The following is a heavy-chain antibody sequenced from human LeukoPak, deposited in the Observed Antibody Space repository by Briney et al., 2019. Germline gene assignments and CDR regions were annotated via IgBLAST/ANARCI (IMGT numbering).Heavy chain of an antibody. CDR1: GGSISSYY. J-gene: IGHJ1*01. CDR3: ARGSSITIFGVVIIGYFQH. CDR2: ISDIGSI. D-gene: IGHD3-3*01. V-gene: IGHV4-59*12. Sequence: SETLSLTCTVSGGSISSYYWSWIRQPPGKGLEWIAYISDIGSINYNPSLKSRVTISVDTSKNQFSLKLSSVTAADTAVYYCARGSSITIFGVVIIGYFQHWGQGTLVTVSS.